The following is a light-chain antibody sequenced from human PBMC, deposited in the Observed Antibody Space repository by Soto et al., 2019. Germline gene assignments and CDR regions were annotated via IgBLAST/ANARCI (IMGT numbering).Light chain of an antibody. CDR3: LQHNSYPPWT. CDR2: AAS. J-gene: IGKJ1*01. V-gene: IGKV1-17*01. Sequence: DIQMTQSPSSLSASVGDRVTISCRASQGIRNDLAWYQQKPGKAPKRLIYAASSLQSGVPSRFSGSGSGTEFTLTISSLQPEDFATDYCLQHNSYPPWTFGQGTKVEIK. CDR1: QGIRND.